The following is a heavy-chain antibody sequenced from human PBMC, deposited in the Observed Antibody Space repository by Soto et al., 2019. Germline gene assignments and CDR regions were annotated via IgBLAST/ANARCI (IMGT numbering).Heavy chain of an antibody. J-gene: IGHJ5*02. D-gene: IGHD3-16*01. CDR2: IWYDGSNK. CDR1: GFTFSSYG. CDR3: ARDGDDGWFDP. Sequence: GGSLRLSCAACGFTFSSYGMHWVRQAPGKGLEWVAVIWYDGSNKYYADSVKGRFTISRDNSKNTLYLQMNSLRAQDTAVYYCARDGDDGWFDPWGQGTLVTVSS. V-gene: IGHV3-33*01.